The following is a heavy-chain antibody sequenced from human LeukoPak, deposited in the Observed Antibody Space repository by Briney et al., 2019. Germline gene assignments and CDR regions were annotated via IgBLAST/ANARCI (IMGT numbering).Heavy chain of an antibody. V-gene: IGHV3-30*02. CDR3: AKDHPNFDWLLFD. Sequence: GGSLRLSCAASGLTFSTYGMHWVRQAPGKGLEWVAFIQNDGNDKYYADSVKGRFTISRDNSKNTLDLQMNSLRAEDTAVYYCAKDHPNFDWLLFDWGQGTLVTVSS. J-gene: IGHJ4*02. CDR1: GLTFSTYG. CDR2: IQNDGNDK. D-gene: IGHD3-9*01.